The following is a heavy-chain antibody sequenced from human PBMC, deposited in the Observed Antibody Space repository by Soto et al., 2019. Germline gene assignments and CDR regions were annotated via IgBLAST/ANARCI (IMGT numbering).Heavy chain of an antibody. Sequence: SGPTLVNPTETLTLTCTVSGFSLSNARMGVTWIRQPPGNALEWLALIFPSDEKSYSTSLKSRLTISKDTSKSQVVLTMTNMDPVDTATYYCARIRRSFDWLSSYYFDYWGQGTLVTVSS. V-gene: IGHV2-26*01. CDR2: IFPSDEK. D-gene: IGHD3-9*01. CDR3: ARIRRSFDWLSSYYFDY. CDR1: GFSLSNARMG. J-gene: IGHJ4*02.